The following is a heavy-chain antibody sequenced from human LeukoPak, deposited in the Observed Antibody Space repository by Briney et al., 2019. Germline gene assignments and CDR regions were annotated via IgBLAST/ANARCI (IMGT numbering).Heavy chain of an antibody. CDR3: AKGHRAGQPYYDNTGSGFDY. D-gene: IGHD3-22*01. J-gene: IGHJ4*02. CDR2: IYPNSGGT. Sequence: ASVKVSCKASGYTFTGYYMHWVRQAPGQGLEWMGWIYPNSGGTNYAQKFQGRVTMTRDTSISTAYMELSRLRSDDTAVYYCAKGHRAGQPYYDNTGSGFDYWGQGILVTVSS. V-gene: IGHV1-2*02. CDR1: GYTFTGYY.